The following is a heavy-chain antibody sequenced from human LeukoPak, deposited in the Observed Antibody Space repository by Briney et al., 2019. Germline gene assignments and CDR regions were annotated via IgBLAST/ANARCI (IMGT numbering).Heavy chain of an antibody. D-gene: IGHD2-2*01. V-gene: IGHV3-53*01. CDR2: IYSGGST. J-gene: IGHJ6*02. Sequence: PGGSLRLSCAASGFTVSGNYMSWVRQAPGKGLEWVSIIYSGGSTYYADSVKGRFTISRDNSKNTLYLQLNSLRAEDTAVYYCARDCSSTSFYPYYGMDGLGQGTTVTVSS. CDR1: GFTVSGNY. CDR3: ARDCSSTSFYPYYGMDG.